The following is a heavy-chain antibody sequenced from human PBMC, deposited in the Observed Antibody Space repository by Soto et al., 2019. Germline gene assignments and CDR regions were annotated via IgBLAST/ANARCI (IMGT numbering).Heavy chain of an antibody. Sequence: SETLSLTCTVSGGSISSYYWSWIRQPPGKRLEWIGYIYYSGSTNYNPSLKSRVTISVDTSKNQFSLKLSSVTAADTAVYYCTRDRAISTAGHYYYYMDVWGKGTTVTVS. D-gene: IGHD6-13*01. V-gene: IGHV4-59*01. CDR2: IYYSGST. CDR1: GGSISSYY. J-gene: IGHJ6*03. CDR3: TRDRAISTAGHYYYYMDV.